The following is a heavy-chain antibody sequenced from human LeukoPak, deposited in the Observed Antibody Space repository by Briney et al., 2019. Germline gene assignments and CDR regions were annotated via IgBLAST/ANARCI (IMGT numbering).Heavy chain of an antibody. J-gene: IGHJ1*01. CDR3: AQQVGYCSSGSCYFTY. D-gene: IGHD2-15*01. CDR1: GLSFNTYA. V-gene: IGHV3-23*01. Sequence: GGSLRLSCAASGLSFNTYAMSWVRQAPGKGLEWVSAISNTGGSTYYADSVKGRFTISRDKSKNTLSLQMNSLRAEDTAVYYCAQQVGYCSSGSCYFTYWGQGTLVTVSS. CDR2: ISNTGGST.